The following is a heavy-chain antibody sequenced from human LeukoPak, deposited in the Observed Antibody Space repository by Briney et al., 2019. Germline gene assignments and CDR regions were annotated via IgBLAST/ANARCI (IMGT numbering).Heavy chain of an antibody. CDR2: MKEDGGEK. J-gene: IGHJ2*01. Sequence: GGSLRLSCAASGFIFSPYWVTWVSQAPGMGLEWVVDMKEDGGEKFYVDSVRGRFTISRDNAKNSVYLQMNSLRVEDTGVYYCARVRTEWYIDLWGRGTLVTVST. CDR1: GFIFSPYW. D-gene: IGHD2-8*02. V-gene: IGHV3-7*01. CDR3: ARVRTEWYIDL.